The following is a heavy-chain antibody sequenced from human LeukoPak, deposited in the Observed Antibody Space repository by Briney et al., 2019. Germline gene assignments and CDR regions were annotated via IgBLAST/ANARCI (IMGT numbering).Heavy chain of an antibody. V-gene: IGHV3-23*01. Sequence: GGSLRLFCAPSGFTLRSYPMTCVRRAPGKGLVCVSAISGSGGVTYYADSVKGQFPISRGNSKNTVYLQMNSVSVEDTAVYFCAGGSSVTRSDDWGQGTLVTVS. CDR1: GFTLRSYP. D-gene: IGHD5-18*01. CDR2: ISGSGGVT. J-gene: IGHJ4*02. CDR3: AGGSSVTRSDD.